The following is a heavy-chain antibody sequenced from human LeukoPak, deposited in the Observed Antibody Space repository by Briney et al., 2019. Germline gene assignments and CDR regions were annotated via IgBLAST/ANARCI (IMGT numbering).Heavy chain of an antibody. V-gene: IGHV1-2*02. Sequence: ASVKVSCKASGYTFTGYYMHWVRQAPGQGLEWMGWINPNSGGTYYAQKFQGRVTITADESTSTAYMELSSLRSEDTAVYYCARAGAGGYFDWLLSSGFDYWGQGTLVTVSS. J-gene: IGHJ4*02. CDR2: INPNSGGT. D-gene: IGHD3-9*01. CDR3: ARAGAGGYFDWLLSSGFDY. CDR1: GYTFTGYY.